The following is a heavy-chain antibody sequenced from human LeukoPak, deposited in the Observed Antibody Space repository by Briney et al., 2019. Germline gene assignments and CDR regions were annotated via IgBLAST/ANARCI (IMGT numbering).Heavy chain of an antibody. V-gene: IGHV4-59*01. CDR3: ARSGLELRYFDWLSHPLDY. CDR2: IYYSGST. CDR1: VGSISSYY. D-gene: IGHD3-9*01. Sequence: PSETLSLTCTFSVGSISSYYWSWIRQPPGKGLEWIGYIYYSGSTNYNPSLKSRVTISVDTSKNQFSLKLSSVTAADTAVYYCARSGLELRYFDWLSHPLDYWGQGTLVTVSS. J-gene: IGHJ4*02.